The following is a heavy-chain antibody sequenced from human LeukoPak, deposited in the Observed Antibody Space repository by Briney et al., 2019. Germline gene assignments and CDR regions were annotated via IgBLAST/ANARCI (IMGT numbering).Heavy chain of an antibody. D-gene: IGHD6-19*01. CDR2: IYSSGST. J-gene: IGHJ4*02. CDR1: GGSISGYY. V-gene: IGHV4-59*08. Sequence: PSETLSLTCTVSGGSISGYYWSWIRQPPGKGLERIGYIYSSGSTNSNPSLKSRVTISVDSSKNQFSLKLTSVTAADTAVYYCARRFDTSGWVDYWGQGTLVTVSS. CDR3: ARRFDTSGWVDY.